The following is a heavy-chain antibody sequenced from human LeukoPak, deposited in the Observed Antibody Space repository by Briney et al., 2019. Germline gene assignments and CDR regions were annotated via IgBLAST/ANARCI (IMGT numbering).Heavy chain of an antibody. CDR2: ISYDGSNK. Sequence: PGGSLRLSCAASGFTFSSYGMHWVRQAPGKGLEWVAVISYDGSNKYYADSVRGRFTISRDNSKNTLYLQMNSLRAEDTAVYYCAKPPDWGFDYGMDVWGQGTTVTVSS. D-gene: IGHD3/OR15-3a*01. CDR1: GFTFSSYG. V-gene: IGHV3-30*18. CDR3: AKPPDWGFDYGMDV. J-gene: IGHJ6*02.